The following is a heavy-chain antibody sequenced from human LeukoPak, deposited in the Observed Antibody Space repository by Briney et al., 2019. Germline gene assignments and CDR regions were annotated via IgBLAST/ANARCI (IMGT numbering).Heavy chain of an antibody. D-gene: IGHD2-15*01. Sequence: GGSLRLSCAASGFTVRLNYMTWVRQAPGKGLEWVSIIYAGGDTYYADSVRGRFTVSRDDSKNILYLEMNSLRGDDTGIYHCARAWDFVVGAFDIWGQGTVVTVSS. J-gene: IGHJ3*02. V-gene: IGHV3-53*01. CDR1: GFTVRLNY. CDR3: ARAWDFVVGAFDI. CDR2: IYAGGDT.